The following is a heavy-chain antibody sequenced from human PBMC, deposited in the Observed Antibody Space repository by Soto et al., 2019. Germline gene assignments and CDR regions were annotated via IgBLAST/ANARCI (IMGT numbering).Heavy chain of an antibody. J-gene: IGHJ5*02. V-gene: IGHV1-69*13. D-gene: IGHD6-13*01. CDR3: ARDRMYSSSLHWFDP. CDR2: IIPIFGTA. CDR1: GGTFSSYA. Sequence: GASVKVSCKASGGTFSSYAISWLRQAPGQGLEWMGGIIPIFGTANYAQKFQGRVTITADESTSTAYMELSSLRSEDTAVYYCARDRMYSSSLHWFDPWGQGTLVTVSS.